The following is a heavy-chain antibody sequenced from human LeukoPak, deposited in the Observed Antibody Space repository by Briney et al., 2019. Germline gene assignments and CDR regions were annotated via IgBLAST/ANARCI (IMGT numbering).Heavy chain of an antibody. V-gene: IGHV2-5*02. J-gene: IGHJ4*02. CDR1: GFSLSTSGVG. Sequence: SGPTLVHPTQPLTLTCTFSGFSLSTSGVGVGWMRQPPVKALEWLALIYWDDDKRYSPSLKSRLTITKDTSKNQVVLTMTNMDPVDTATYYCAHVPDGYSSGWYVRYWGQGTLVTVSS. CDR2: IYWDDDK. D-gene: IGHD6-19*01. CDR3: AHVPDGYSSGWYVRY.